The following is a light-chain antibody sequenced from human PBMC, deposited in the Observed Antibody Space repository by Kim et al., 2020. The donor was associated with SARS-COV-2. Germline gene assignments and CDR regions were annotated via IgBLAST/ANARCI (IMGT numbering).Light chain of an antibody. J-gene: IGKJ2*01. V-gene: IGKV3-11*01. CDR2: DAS. CDR1: QSVSSY. CDR3: QQRSNWPPMYT. Sequence: SPGEGATLSCGASQSVSSYLAWYQQKPDQAPRHLIYDASNRATGIPARCSGSGSGTGFTLTISSLEPEDFAVYYCQQRSNWPPMYTFGQGTKLEI.